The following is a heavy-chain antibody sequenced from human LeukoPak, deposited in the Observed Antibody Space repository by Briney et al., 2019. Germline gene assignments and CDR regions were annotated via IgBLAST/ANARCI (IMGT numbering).Heavy chain of an antibody. Sequence: ASVKVSCKASGYTFTGYYMHWVRQAPGQGLEWMGWINPNSGGTNYAQKFQGRVTMTRDTSISTAYTELSRLRSDDTAVYFCARGGPPGYYYDYYMDVWGKGTTVTISS. CDR2: INPNSGGT. CDR1: GYTFTGYY. CDR3: ARGGPPGYYYDYYMDV. V-gene: IGHV1-2*02. J-gene: IGHJ6*03.